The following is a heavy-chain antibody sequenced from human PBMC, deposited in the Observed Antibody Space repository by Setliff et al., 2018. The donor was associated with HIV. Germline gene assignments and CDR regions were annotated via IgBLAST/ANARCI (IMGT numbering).Heavy chain of an antibody. CDR1: GYTFTSYG. D-gene: IGHD2-8*01. CDR2: ISAYNGNT. J-gene: IGHJ6*03. V-gene: IGHV1-18*01. Sequence: ASVKVSCKASGYTFTSYGISWVRQAPGQGLEWMGWISAYNGNTNYAQKFQGRVTITADKSTTTSYMELSSLRSEDTAVYYCARARDNGDYYYYYYMDVWGKGTTVTVS. CDR3: ARARDNGDYYYYYYMDV.